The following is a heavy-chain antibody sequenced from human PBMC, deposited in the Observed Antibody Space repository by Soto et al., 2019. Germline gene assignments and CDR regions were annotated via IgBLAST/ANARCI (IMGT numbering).Heavy chain of an antibody. CDR3: ARQTTYSSSWFDF. Sequence: SETLSLTCTVSGGSIINYYWTWIRQPVGKGLEWVGRIYSSGSASYNPSLKSRLSMSVDTSKNQFTLKLTSVTAADTALYYCARQTTYSSSWFDFWGHGTLVTVSS. CDR1: GGSIINYY. J-gene: IGHJ5*01. D-gene: IGHD6-13*01. CDR2: IYSSGSA. V-gene: IGHV4-4*07.